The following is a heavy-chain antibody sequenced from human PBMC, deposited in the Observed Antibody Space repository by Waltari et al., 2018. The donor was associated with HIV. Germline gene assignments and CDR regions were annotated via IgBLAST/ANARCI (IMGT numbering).Heavy chain of an antibody. J-gene: IGHJ2*01. CDR1: GGSVSRTRSF. D-gene: IGHD1-26*01. V-gene: IGHV4-39*01. CDR3: ARHALRVGAAYWNFDL. CDR2: IYYTGRA. Sequence: QLQLQESGPGLVKPSETLSLTCTVSGGSVSRTRSFWGWIRQPPGKGLEWIGRIYYTGRAYYNPSLKSRVTISVDTSKNQFSLKVTSVTAADTAVYYCARHALRVGAAYWNFDLWGRGTLVTVSS.